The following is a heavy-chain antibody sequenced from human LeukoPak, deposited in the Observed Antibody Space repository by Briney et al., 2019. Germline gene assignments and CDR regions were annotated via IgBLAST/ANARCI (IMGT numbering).Heavy chain of an antibody. CDR2: IYPGDSDT. D-gene: IGHD3-16*02. Sequence: RGESLKISCKGSGYSFTSYWIGWVRQMPGKGLEWMGIIYPGDSDTRYSPSFQGQDTISADKSISTAYLQWSSLKASDTAMYYCARQVEHYDYVWGSYRTSYYFDYWGQGTLVTVSS. CDR3: ARQVEHYDYVWGSYRTSYYFDY. V-gene: IGHV5-51*01. CDR1: GYSFTSYW. J-gene: IGHJ4*02.